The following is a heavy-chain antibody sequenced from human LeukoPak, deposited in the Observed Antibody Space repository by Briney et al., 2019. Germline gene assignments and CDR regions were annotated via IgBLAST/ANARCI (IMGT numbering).Heavy chain of an antibody. CDR2: NYYSGST. CDR3: ARAGGDKHGGRFDP. CDR1: GGSISSGGYY. D-gene: IGHD4-17*01. Sequence: PSQTLSLTCTVSGGSISSGGYYWSWIRQSPGKGLEGIGYNYYSGSTYYNPSLKSRVTISVDTSKNQFSLKLSSVTAADTAVYYCARAGGDKHGGRFDPWGQGNLVTVSS. J-gene: IGHJ5*02. V-gene: IGHV4-31*03.